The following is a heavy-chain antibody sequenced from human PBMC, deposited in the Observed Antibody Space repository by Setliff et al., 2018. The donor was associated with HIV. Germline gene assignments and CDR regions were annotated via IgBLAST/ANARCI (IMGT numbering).Heavy chain of an antibody. D-gene: IGHD3-22*01. CDR3: AKLDYYDYSGSWARKVAIDF. J-gene: IGHJ3*01. CDR1: GLTLSNSA. Sequence: PGESLTISCAASGLTLSNSAMTWVRQKPGRGLEWVSLIQSGGIIYYADSVKGRFTISRDNSNNTLSLQMSSLRAEDTALYCCAKLDYYDYSGSWARKVAIDFWGRGTMVTVSS. V-gene: IGHV3-23*01. CDR2: IQSGGII.